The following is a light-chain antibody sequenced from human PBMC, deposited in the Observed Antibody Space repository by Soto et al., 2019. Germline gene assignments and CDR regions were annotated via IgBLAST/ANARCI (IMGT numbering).Light chain of an antibody. CDR3: QQRSNWPLT. V-gene: IGKV3-11*01. CDR2: DTS. CDR1: QTVSAY. J-gene: IGKJ4*01. Sequence: VLTQSPATLSLSPGERATLSCRTSQTVSAYLAWYQQKPGQAPRLLIYDTSNRATGIPARFTGSGSGTDFTLTISSLEPEDFAVYYCQQRSNWPLTFGGGTKVDIK.